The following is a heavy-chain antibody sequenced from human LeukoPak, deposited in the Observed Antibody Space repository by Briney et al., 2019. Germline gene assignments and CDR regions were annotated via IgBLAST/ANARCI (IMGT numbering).Heavy chain of an antibody. D-gene: IGHD2-2*01. CDR1: GGTFSSYA. CDR3: ARGGRSHCSSTSCYFNNWFDP. J-gene: IGHJ5*02. CDR2: IIPIFGTA. Sequence: ASVKVSCKASGGTFSSYAISWVRQAPGQGLEWIGGIIPIFGTANYAQKFQGRVTITADESTSTAYMELSSLRSEDTAVYYCARGGRSHCSSTSCYFNNWFDPWGQGTLVTVSS. V-gene: IGHV1-69*13.